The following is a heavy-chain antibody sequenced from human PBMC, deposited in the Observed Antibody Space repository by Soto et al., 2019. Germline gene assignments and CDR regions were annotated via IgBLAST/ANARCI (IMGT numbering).Heavy chain of an antibody. Sequence: QGQLVQSGAEVKQPGASVKVSCKASGYSFSTYGISWVRQAPGQGLEWMGWISGYNGDTNYAQKFQGRGTMTIDTSTTTAYLELRRLTYDDTAVYFCAKNGQPPYYYYGMDVWGQGTTVTVSS. J-gene: IGHJ6*02. V-gene: IGHV1-18*01. CDR2: ISGYNGDT. CDR1: GYSFSTYG. CDR3: AKNGQPPYYYYGMDV. D-gene: IGHD2-8*01.